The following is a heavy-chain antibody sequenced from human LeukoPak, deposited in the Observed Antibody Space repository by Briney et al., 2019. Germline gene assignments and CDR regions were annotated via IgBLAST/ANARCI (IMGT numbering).Heavy chain of an antibody. CDR3: VKDLGGPMLTFGGQRGYFDY. CDR1: GFTFSSYA. D-gene: IGHD3-16*01. V-gene: IGHV3-23*01. CDR2: ISGSGAGT. Sequence: GGSLRLSCAASGFTFSSYAMSWVRQAPGKGLEWVSAISGSGAGTYYADSVKGRFTISRDYSQNTLSLQMNSLRAEGTAVYYCVKDLGGPMLTFGGQRGYFDYWGQGALVTVSS. J-gene: IGHJ4*02.